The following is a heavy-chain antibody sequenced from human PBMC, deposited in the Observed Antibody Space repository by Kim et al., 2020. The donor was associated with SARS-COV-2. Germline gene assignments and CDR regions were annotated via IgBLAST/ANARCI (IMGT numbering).Heavy chain of an antibody. CDR2: IYHSGST. J-gene: IGHJ4*02. Sequence: SETLSLTCAVSGGSISSSNWWSWVRQPPGKGLEWIGEIYHSGSTNYNPSLKSRVTISVDKSKNQFSLKLSSVTAADTAVYYCARYLRGVVAATYYFDYWGQGTLVTVSS. CDR1: GGSISSSNW. D-gene: IGHD2-15*01. V-gene: IGHV4-4*02. CDR3: ARYLRGVVAATYYFDY.